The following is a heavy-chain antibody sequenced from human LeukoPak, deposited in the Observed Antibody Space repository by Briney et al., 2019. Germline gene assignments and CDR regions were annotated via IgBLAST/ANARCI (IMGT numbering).Heavy chain of an antibody. CDR1: GFTFSSYS. J-gene: IGHJ6*02. D-gene: IGHD3-3*01. V-gene: IGHV3-48*01. Sequence: HPGGSLRLSCAAAGFTFSSYSMNWVRQAPGKGLEWVSYISSSSSTIYYADSVKGRFTISRDNAKNSLYLQMNSLRAEDTAVYYCARDLNYDFRSLTSYYYYGMDVWGQGTTVTFSS. CDR2: ISSSSSTI. CDR3: ARDLNYDFRSLTSYYYYGMDV.